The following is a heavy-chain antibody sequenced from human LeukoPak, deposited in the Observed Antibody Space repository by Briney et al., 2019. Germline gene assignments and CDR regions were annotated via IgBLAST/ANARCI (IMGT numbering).Heavy chain of an antibody. V-gene: IGHV1-69*05. Sequence: SVKVSYKASGGTFSSYAISWVRQAPGQGLEWMGGIIPIFGTANYAQKFQGRVTITTDESTSTAYTELSSLRSEDTAVYYCARDGYYDSSGSLNPRDYWGQGTLVTVSS. CDR1: GGTFSSYA. CDR2: IIPIFGTA. CDR3: ARDGYYDSSGSLNPRDY. J-gene: IGHJ4*02. D-gene: IGHD3-22*01.